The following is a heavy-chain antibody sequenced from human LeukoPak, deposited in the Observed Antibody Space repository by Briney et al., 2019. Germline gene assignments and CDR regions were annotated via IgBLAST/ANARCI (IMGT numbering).Heavy chain of an antibody. D-gene: IGHD5-18*01. CDR2: ISNSGDNT. V-gene: IGHV3-23*01. Sequence: GGSLRLSCAASGFTFSSYAMSWVRQAPGKGLEWVSTISNSGDNTFYADSVKGRFTISRDNSKNTLYLQLNSLRAGDTAVYYCAKYSRHFDFWGQGTLVTVSS. CDR1: GFTFSSYA. CDR3: AKYSRHFDF. J-gene: IGHJ4*02.